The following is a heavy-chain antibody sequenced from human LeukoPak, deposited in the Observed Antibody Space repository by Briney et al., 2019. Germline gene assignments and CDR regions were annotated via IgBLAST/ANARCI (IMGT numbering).Heavy chain of an antibody. CDR3: IRGTFGDVDTAMGNFDY. D-gene: IGHD5-18*01. CDR2: IYTSGST. Sequence: PSETLSLTCTVSGGSISSYYWSWIRQPAGKGLEWIGRIYTSGSTNYNPSLKSRVTISVDTSKNQFSLKLSSVTAADTAVYYCIRGTFGDVDTAMGNFDYWGQGTLVTVSS. V-gene: IGHV4-4*07. CDR1: GGSISSYY. J-gene: IGHJ4*02.